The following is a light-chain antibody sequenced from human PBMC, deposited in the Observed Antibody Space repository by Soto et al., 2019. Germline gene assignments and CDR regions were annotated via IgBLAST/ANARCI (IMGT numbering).Light chain of an antibody. V-gene: IGLV2-14*03. CDR1: SSDIGASNY. CDR2: DVN. Sequence: QSALTQPASVSGSPGQSITISCTGTSSDIGASNYVSWYQQHPGKAPKLMIYDVNNRPSGVSNRFSGSKSGNTASLTISGLQSEYEADYFCTSYTRSSTYVFGTGTKLTVL. J-gene: IGLJ1*01. CDR3: TSYTRSSTYV.